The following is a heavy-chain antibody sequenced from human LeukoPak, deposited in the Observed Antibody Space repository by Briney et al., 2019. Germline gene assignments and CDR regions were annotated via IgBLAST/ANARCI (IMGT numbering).Heavy chain of an antibody. CDR3: ARSGYGDSSGYYYGGDY. D-gene: IGHD3-22*01. CDR1: GFTFSSYA. J-gene: IGHJ4*02. Sequence: GGSLRLSCAASGFTFSSYAMHWVRQAPGKGLEWVAVISYDGSNKYYADSVKGRFTISRDNSKNTLYLQMNSPRAEDTAVYYCARSGYGDSSGYYYGGDYWGQGTLVTVSS. V-gene: IGHV3-30-3*01. CDR2: ISYDGSNK.